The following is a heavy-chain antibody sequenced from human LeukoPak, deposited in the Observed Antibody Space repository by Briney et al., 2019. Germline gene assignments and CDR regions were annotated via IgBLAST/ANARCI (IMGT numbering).Heavy chain of an antibody. CDR1: GYSFTSYW. V-gene: IGHV5-51*01. CDR3: ARTRIAVAGKGPGRSWFDP. Sequence: GESLKISCKGSGYSFTSYWIGWVRQMPVKGLEWMGIIYPGDSDTRYSPSFQGQVTISADKSISTAYLQWSSLKASDTAMYYCARTRIAVAGKGPGRSWFDPWGQGTLVTVSS. CDR2: IYPGDSDT. J-gene: IGHJ5*02. D-gene: IGHD6-19*01.